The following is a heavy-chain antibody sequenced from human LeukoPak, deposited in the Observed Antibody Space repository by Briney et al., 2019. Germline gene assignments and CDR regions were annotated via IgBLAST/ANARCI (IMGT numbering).Heavy chain of an antibody. CDR2: ISGSGGST. V-gene: IGHV3-23*01. Sequence: GGSLRLSCAASGFTFSSYAMSWVPQAPGKGLEWASAISGSGGSTYYADSVKGRFTISRDNSKNTLYLQMNSLRAEDTAVYYCAKTQPYDYVWGSYRYTGYYFDYWGQGTLVTVSS. D-gene: IGHD3-16*02. J-gene: IGHJ4*02. CDR1: GFTFSSYA. CDR3: AKTQPYDYVWGSYRYTGYYFDY.